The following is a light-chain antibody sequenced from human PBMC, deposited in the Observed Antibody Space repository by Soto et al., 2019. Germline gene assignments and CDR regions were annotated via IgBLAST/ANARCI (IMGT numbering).Light chain of an antibody. J-gene: IGKJ4*01. V-gene: IGKV1-5*01. Sequence: DIQMTQSPSTLSASVGDRVTITCRASQSISTWLAWYQQKPGRAPKLLIYAASSLQSGVPSRFSGSGSGTDFTLTISRLEPEDFAVYYCQQYGSSPLTFGGGTKVAIK. CDR3: QQYGSSPLT. CDR2: AAS. CDR1: QSISTW.